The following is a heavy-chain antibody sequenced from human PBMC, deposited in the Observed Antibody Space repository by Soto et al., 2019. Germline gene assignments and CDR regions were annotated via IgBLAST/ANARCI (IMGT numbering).Heavy chain of an antibody. CDR1: GGTFSSYA. CDR3: ATTRYYYDSSGYVYYYGMYV. D-gene: IGHD3-22*01. Sequence: QVQLVQSGAEVKKPGSSVKVACKASGGTFSSYAISWVRQAPGQGLEWMGGIIPIFGTANYAQKFQGRVTITADEYTSTAYMELSSLRSEDTAVYYCATTRYYYDSSGYVYYYGMYVWGQGTTVTVSS. CDR2: IIPIFGTA. J-gene: IGHJ6*02. V-gene: IGHV1-69*12.